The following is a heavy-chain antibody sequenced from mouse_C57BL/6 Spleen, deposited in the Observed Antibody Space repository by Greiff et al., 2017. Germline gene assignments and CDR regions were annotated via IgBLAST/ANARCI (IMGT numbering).Heavy chain of an antibody. V-gene: IGHV1-64*01. CDR2: IHPNSGST. J-gene: IGHJ2*01. D-gene: IGHD1-1*01. CDR3: ARYYYGTSFDY. CDR1: GYTFTSYW. Sequence: VQRVESGAELVKPGASVKLSCKASGYTFTSYWMHWVKQRPGQGLEWIGMIHPNSGSTNYNEKFKSKATLTVDKSSSTAYRQLSSLTSEDSAVYYCARYYYGTSFDYWGQGTTLTVSS.